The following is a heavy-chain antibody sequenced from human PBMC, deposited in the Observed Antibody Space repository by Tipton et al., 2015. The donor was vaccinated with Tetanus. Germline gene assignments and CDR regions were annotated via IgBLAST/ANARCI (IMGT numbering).Heavy chain of an antibody. Sequence: SLTCTVSGGSISSDGAYWSWIRQHPGEGLEWIGYISNSGSTYYNPSLKSRVTISVDTSQKQISLKVNSVTAADTAVYYCARDRGVRGGYYYYHGMDVWGQGTTVTVSS. CDR1: GGSISSDGAY. D-gene: IGHD3-10*01. V-gene: IGHV4-31*03. CDR2: ISNSGST. J-gene: IGHJ6*02. CDR3: ARDRGVRGGYYYYHGMDV.